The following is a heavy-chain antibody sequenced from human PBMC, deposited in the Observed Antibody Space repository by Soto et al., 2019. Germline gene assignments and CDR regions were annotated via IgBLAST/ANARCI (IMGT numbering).Heavy chain of an antibody. D-gene: IGHD5-12*01. V-gene: IGHV3-48*03. Sequence: PGGSLRLSCAASGFTFSSYEMNWVRQAPGKGLEWVSYISSSGSTIYYADSVKGRFTISRDNAKNSLYLQMNSLRAEDTAVYYCASDRHGYNVPSGDYWGQGTLVTVSS. CDR2: ISSSGSTI. CDR3: ASDRHGYNVPSGDY. CDR1: GFTFSSYE. J-gene: IGHJ4*02.